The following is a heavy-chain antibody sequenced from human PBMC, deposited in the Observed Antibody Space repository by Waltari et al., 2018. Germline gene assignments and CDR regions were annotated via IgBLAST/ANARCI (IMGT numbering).Heavy chain of an antibody. CDR2: INPATDSA. D-gene: IGHD3-10*01. CDR3: ARVACMVRAYYF. V-gene: IGHV1-46*01. J-gene: IGHJ4*02. Sequence: QVQLVQSGAEVKKPGASVKLSCKASGYTFTSYHIHWVRQAPGQGLEWMGTINPATDSATYAQSFQGRVTMTRDTSTSTFYMELSSLRSEDTAVYYCARVACMVRAYYFWGQGTLVTVSS. CDR1: GYTFTSYH.